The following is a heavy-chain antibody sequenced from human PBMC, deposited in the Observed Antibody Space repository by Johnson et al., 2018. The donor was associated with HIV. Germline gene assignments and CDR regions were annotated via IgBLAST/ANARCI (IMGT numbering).Heavy chain of an antibody. Sequence: QVQLVESGGGLVKPGGSLRLSCAASGFTFSDYYRSWIRQAPGKGLEWVSYISTSGSTIYYADSVKGRFTISRDNAKNSLYLQMNSLRAEETAIYYCARDRSGYYYDGSGYDAFDIWGQGTMVTVSS. CDR1: GFTFSDYY. V-gene: IGHV3-11*04. D-gene: IGHD3-22*01. J-gene: IGHJ3*02. CDR3: ARDRSGYYYDGSGYDAFDI. CDR2: ISTSGSTI.